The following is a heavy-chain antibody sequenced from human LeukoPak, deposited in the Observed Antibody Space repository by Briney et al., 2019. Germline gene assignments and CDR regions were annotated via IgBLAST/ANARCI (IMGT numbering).Heavy chain of an antibody. CDR1: GGSVSSGSYY. Sequence: SETLSLTCTVSGGSVSSGSYYWSWIRQPPGKGLEWIGYIYYSGSTNYNPSLKSRVTISVDTSKNQFSLKLSSVTAADTAVYYCARGWGYYDSSGYYFWGQGTLVTVSS. D-gene: IGHD3-22*01. CDR2: IYYSGST. J-gene: IGHJ4*02. CDR3: ARGWGYYDSSGYYF. V-gene: IGHV4-61*01.